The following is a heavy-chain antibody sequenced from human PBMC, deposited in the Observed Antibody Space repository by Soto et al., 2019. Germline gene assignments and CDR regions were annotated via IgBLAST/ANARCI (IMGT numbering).Heavy chain of an antibody. V-gene: IGHV4-59*08. CDR3: ARWFGELFFWFDP. CDR2: IYYSGST. CDR1: GGSISSYY. J-gene: IGHJ5*02. Sequence: QVQLQESGPGLVKPSETLSLTCTVSGGSISSYYWSWIRQPPGKGLEWIGYIYYSGSTNYNPSLKSLVTISVDTSKNQFSLKLSSVTAADTAVYYCARWFGELFFWFDPWGQGTLVTVSS. D-gene: IGHD3-10*01.